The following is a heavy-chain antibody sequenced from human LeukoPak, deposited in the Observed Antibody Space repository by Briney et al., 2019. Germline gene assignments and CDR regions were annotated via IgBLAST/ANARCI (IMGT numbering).Heavy chain of an antibody. CDR2: TSTTGST. CDR1: GGSISSYY. D-gene: IGHD6-6*01. Sequence: SETLSLTCTVSGGSISSYYWNWIRQPAGKGLEWIGRTSTTGSTNYNPSLKSRLTMSVDTSKNQFSLRLSSVSAADTAVYYCAREYSSSSGRTFDYWGQGTLVTVSS. J-gene: IGHJ4*02. V-gene: IGHV4-4*07. CDR3: AREYSSSSGRTFDY.